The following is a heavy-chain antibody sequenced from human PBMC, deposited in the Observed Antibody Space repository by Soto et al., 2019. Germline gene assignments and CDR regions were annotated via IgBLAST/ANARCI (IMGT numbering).Heavy chain of an antibody. D-gene: IGHD1-26*01. V-gene: IGHV4-39*01. J-gene: IGHJ4*02. Sequence: QLQLQESGPGLVKPSETLSLPCTVSGGSISTPNYYWGWIRQPPGKGLEWIGSIYYSGSTYYNPSVKSRVAISVDTSRTQFSLRLTSVTAADTAVYYCARRYTGSYYDYWGQGTLVTVSS. CDR2: IYYSGST. CDR1: GGSISTPNYY. CDR3: ARRYTGSYYDY.